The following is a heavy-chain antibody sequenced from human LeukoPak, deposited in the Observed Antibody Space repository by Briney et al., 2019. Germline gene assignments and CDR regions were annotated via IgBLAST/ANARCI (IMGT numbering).Heavy chain of an antibody. CDR2: ISGFGENT. J-gene: IGHJ4*02. V-gene: IGHV3-23*01. D-gene: IGHD6-19*01. Sequence: GGSLRLSCASSGFSFYTSAMTWVRQAPGKGLEWVSTISGFGENTYYADSVKGRFTISRDNSKRTLSLQMNSLRAEDTAVYYCARGPYTNGHYFDYWGQGTLATVSS. CDR3: ARGPYTNGHYFDY. CDR1: GFSFYTSA.